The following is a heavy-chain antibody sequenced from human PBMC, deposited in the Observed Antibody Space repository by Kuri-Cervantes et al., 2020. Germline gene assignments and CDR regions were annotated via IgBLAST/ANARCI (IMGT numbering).Heavy chain of an antibody. J-gene: IGHJ6*02. CDR1: GYTFTSYG. CDR2: ISAYNGNT. D-gene: IGHD3-9*01. V-gene: IGHV1-18*01. CDR3: AREYFDWLLRDYYYYGMDV. Sequence: ASVKVSCKASGYTFTSYGISWVRQAPGQGLEWMGWISAYNGNTNYAQKLQGRVTMTTDTSTSTAYMELRSLRSDDTAVYYCAREYFDWLLRDYYYYGMDVWGQGTTVTVSS.